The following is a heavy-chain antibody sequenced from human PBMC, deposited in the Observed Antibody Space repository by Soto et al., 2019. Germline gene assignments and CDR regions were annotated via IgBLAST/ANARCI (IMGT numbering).Heavy chain of an antibody. CDR1: GFTFSSYG. J-gene: IGHJ4*02. CDR3: ARVGRAAAGKYYFDY. Sequence: PGGSLRLSCAASGFTFSSYGMHWVRQAPGKGLEWVAVIWYDGSNKYYADSVKGRFTISRDNSKNTLYLQMNSLRAEDTAVYYCARVGRAAAGKYYFDYWGQGTLVTVPQ. D-gene: IGHD6-13*01. V-gene: IGHV3-33*01. CDR2: IWYDGSNK.